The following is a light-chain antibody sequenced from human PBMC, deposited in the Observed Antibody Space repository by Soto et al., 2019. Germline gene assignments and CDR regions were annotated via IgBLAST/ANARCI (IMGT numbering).Light chain of an antibody. V-gene: IGLV2-11*01. CDR2: DVS. J-gene: IGLJ1*01. CDR3: CSYAGSYTYV. CDR1: SSDVGGYNY. Sequence: QSFLTQPRSVSGSPGQSVTISCTGTSSDVGGYNYVSWYQQHPGKAPKLMIYDVSKRPSGVPDRFSGSKSGNTASLTISGLQAGDEADYYCCSYAGSYTYVFGTGTKVTVL.